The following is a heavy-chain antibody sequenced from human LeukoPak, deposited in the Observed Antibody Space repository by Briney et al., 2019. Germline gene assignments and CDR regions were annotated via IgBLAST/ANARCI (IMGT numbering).Heavy chain of an antibody. CDR2: IKQDGSEK. V-gene: IGHV3-7*01. J-gene: IGHJ6*04. Sequence: GGSLRLSCAASGFTFNNYWMTWVRQAPGMGLEWVANIKQDGSEKYYVDSVKGRFTISRDIAKNSLYLQMNSLRAEDTAVYYCAELGITMIGGVWGKGTTVTISS. D-gene: IGHD3-10*02. CDR1: GFTFNNYW. CDR3: AELGITMIGGV.